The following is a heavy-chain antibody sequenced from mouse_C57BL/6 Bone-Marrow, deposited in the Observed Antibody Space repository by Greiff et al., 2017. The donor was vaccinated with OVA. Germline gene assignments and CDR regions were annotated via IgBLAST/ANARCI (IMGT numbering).Heavy chain of an antibody. J-gene: IGHJ1*03. CDR2: IDPENGDT. V-gene: IGHV14-4*01. CDR3: TAWSMGVEYLDV. D-gene: IGHD2-10*02. Sequence: VQLQQSGAELVRPGASVKLSCTASGFNINDYYMHWVKQRPEQGLEWIGWIDPENGDTEYASKFQGKATITADTSSNTAYLQLSSLTSEDSAVYWCTAWSMGVEYLDVWGTGTTVTVSS. CDR1: GFNINDYY.